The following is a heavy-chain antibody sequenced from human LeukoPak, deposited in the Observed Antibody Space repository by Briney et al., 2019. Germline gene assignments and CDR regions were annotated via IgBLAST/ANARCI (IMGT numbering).Heavy chain of an antibody. CDR2: ISYDGSKT. Sequence: PGRSLRLFCAASGFTFSRYTLDWVRQAPGKGLEWVAEISYDGSKTYYADSVKGRFTISRDNSKNTLYLQMNSLGDEDTAVYYCARANIVVVPAAISLYTFDIWGQGTMVTVSS. CDR3: ARANIVVVPAAISLYTFDI. CDR1: GFTFSRYT. V-gene: IGHV3-30*01. D-gene: IGHD2-2*01. J-gene: IGHJ3*02.